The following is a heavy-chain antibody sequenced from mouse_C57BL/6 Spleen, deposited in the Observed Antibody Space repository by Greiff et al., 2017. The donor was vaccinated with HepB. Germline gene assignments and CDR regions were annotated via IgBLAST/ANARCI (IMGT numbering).Heavy chain of an antibody. J-gene: IGHJ4*01. CDR2: IRSKSNNYAT. CDR1: GFSFNTYA. CDR3: VRHSYYGMDY. Sequence: EVQVVESGGGLVQPKGSLKLSCAASGFSFNTYAMNWVRQAPGKGLEWVARIRSKSNNYATYYADSVKDRFTISRDDSESMLYLQMNNLKTEDTAMYYCVRHSYYGMDYWGQGTSVTVSS. V-gene: IGHV10-1*01.